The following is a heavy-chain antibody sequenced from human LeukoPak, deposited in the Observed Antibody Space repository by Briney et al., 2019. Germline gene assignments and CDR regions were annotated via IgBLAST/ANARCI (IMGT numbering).Heavy chain of an antibody. CDR1: GFTFSSYA. J-gene: IGHJ4*02. CDR3: ARDSSGPGITMIVAVVDY. CDR2: ISGSGGSI. V-gene: IGHV3-23*01. D-gene: IGHD3-22*01. Sequence: GGSLRLSCAASGFTFSSYAMSWVRQAPGKGLEWVSGISGSGGSIYYADSEKGRFTISRDNSKNTLYLQMNSLRAEDTAVYYCARDSSGPGITMIVAVVDYWGQGTLVTVSS.